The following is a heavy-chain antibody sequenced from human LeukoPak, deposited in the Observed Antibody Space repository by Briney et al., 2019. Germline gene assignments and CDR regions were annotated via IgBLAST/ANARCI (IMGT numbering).Heavy chain of an antibody. CDR3: ARVLSSYSGYDSPYYYYYYMDV. CDR1: GFTVSSNY. Sequence: GGSLRLSCAASGFTVSSNYMSWVRQAPGKGLEWVSVIYSGGSTYYADSLKGRFTISRDNSKNTLYLQMNSLRAEDTAVYYCARVLSSYSGYDSPYYYYYYMDVWGKGTTVTVSS. D-gene: IGHD5-12*01. CDR2: IYSGGST. J-gene: IGHJ6*03. V-gene: IGHV3-53*01.